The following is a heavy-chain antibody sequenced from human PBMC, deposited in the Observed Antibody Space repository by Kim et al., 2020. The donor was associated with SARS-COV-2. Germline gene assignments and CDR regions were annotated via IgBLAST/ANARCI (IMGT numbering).Heavy chain of an antibody. CDR2: VIPIFGPT. D-gene: IGHD3-9*01. V-gene: IGHV1-69*13. CDR1: GGTFSDYT. J-gene: IGHJ6*02. Sequence: SVKVSCKASGGTFSDYTISWVRQAPGHGREWMGSVIPIFGPTNYAQKFQGRVTISADETTSTAYMEMSSLESEDTGVYYCAKFDYWRGMDVWGQGTKVIVSS. CDR3: AKFDYWRGMDV.